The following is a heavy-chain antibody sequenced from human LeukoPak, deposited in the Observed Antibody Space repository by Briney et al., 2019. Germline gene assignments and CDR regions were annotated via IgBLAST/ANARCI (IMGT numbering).Heavy chain of an antibody. CDR1: GGSITNYY. D-gene: IGHD6-13*01. CDR3: ARKAAAGIPPLYNWFDP. J-gene: IGHJ5*02. Sequence: PSETLPLTCTVSGGSITNYYWSWIRQPPGKGLEWIGYIYYTGSTNYNPSLRSRVTISVDTSKNQLSLKLTSVTPADTAVYYCARKAAAGIPPLYNWFDPWGQGTLVTVSA. CDR2: IYYTGST. V-gene: IGHV4-59*01.